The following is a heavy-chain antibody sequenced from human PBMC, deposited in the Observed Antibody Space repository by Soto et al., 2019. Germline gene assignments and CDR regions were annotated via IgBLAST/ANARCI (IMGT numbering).Heavy chain of an antibody. CDR1: GFTFSSYG. J-gene: IGHJ4*02. Sequence: PSETLSLSCAASGFTFSSYGMHWVRQAPGKGLEWVAVISYDGSNKYYADSVKGRFTISRDNSKNTLYLQMNSLRAEDTAVYYCAKDDSSKSIVGAPGWGQGTLVTVSS. D-gene: IGHD1-26*01. CDR2: ISYDGSNK. V-gene: IGHV3-30*18. CDR3: AKDDSSKSIVGAPG.